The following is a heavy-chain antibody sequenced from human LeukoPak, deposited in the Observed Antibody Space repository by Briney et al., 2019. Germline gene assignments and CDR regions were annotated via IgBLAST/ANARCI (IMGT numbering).Heavy chain of an antibody. D-gene: IGHD6-19*01. Sequence: SETLSLTCTVSGGSISSYYWSWIRQPPGKGLEWIGYIYYSGSTNYNPSLKSRVTISVDTSKNQFSLKLSSVTAADTAVYYCASTSPWAVAGATYYGMDVWGQGTTVTVSS. CDR1: GGSISSYY. CDR3: ASTSPWAVAGATYYGMDV. CDR2: IYYSGST. V-gene: IGHV4-59*08. J-gene: IGHJ6*02.